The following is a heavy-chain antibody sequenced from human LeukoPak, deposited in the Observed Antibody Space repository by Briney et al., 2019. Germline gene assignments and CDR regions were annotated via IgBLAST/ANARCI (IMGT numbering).Heavy chain of an antibody. CDR3: ARGRGSRGTNYYYYYYMDV. CDR2: IIPIFGTA. CDR1: GYAFTSYY. V-gene: IGHV1-69*13. J-gene: IGHJ6*03. D-gene: IGHD1-14*01. Sequence: SVKVSCKASGYAFTSYYMHWVRQAPGQGLEWMGGIIPIFGTANYAQKFQGRVTITADESTSTAYMELSSLRSEDTAVYYCARGRGSRGTNYYYYYYMDVWGKGTTVTISS.